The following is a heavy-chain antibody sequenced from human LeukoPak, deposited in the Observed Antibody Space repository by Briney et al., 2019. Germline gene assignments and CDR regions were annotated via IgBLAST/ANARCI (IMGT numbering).Heavy chain of an antibody. J-gene: IGHJ5*02. D-gene: IGHD3-10*01. CDR1: GGSISSYY. CDR3: ARGSTMVRGVIKA. V-gene: IGHV4-34*01. CDR2: INHSGST. Sequence: SETLSLTCTVSGGSISSYYWSWIRQPPGKGLEWIGEINHSGSTNYNPSLKSRVTISVDTSKNQFSLKLSSVTAADTAVYYCARGSTMVRGVIKAWGQGTLVTVSS.